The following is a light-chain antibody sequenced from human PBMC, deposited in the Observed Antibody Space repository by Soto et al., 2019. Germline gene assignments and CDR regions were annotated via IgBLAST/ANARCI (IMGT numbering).Light chain of an antibody. Sequence: QSVLTQPPSASGTPGQRVTISCSGSSSNIGSNYVYWYQQLPGTAPKLLIYSNNQRPSGVPDRFSGSKSGTSASLAISGLGSEDEADYYCAAWDGSLSGWVFGGGTKLTVL. V-gene: IGLV1-47*02. CDR2: SNN. CDR1: SSNIGSNY. CDR3: AAWDGSLSGWV. J-gene: IGLJ3*02.